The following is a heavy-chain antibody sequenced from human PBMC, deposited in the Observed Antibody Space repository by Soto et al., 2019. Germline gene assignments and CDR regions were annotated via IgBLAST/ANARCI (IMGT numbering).Heavy chain of an antibody. D-gene: IGHD6-13*01. CDR3: AKVGIAAPDTRYYFDY. J-gene: IGHJ4*02. CDR2: ISGSGGST. V-gene: IGHV3-23*01. Sequence: EVQLLDSGGGLLQPGGSLRLSCAASGFTFSNYAMNWVRQVPGKGLEWVSAISGSGGSTYYAKSVKGRFPISRDNSKNTLFLQMNSLRAEDTAVYYCAKVGIAAPDTRYYFDYWGQGTLVTVSS. CDR1: GFTFSNYA.